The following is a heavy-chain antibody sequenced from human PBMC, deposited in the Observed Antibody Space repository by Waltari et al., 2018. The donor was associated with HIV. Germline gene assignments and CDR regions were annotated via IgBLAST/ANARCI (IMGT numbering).Heavy chain of an antibody. CDR3: ARFGIPIGWYFDL. CDR2: IYYSGST. V-gene: IGHV4-59*01. J-gene: IGHJ2*01. CDR1: GGSIRNYY. D-gene: IGHD3-16*01. Sequence: QVQLQESGPGLVKPSETLSLTCTVSGGSIRNYYWSWIRQSPEKGLEWIGYIYYSGSTKYNPSLESRVTLSIDTSKKQYSLQLSSVTAADTAVYYCARFGIPIGWYFDLWGRGTLVTVSS.